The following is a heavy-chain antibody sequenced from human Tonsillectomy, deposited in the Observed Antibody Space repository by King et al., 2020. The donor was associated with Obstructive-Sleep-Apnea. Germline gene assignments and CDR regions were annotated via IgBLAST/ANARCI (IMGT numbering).Heavy chain of an antibody. V-gene: IGHV3-30-3*01. Sequence: VQLVQSGGGVVQPGRSLRLSCAASGFTFSSYAMHWVRQAPGKGLEWVAVISYDGSNKYYADSVKGRFTISRDNSKNTLYLQMNSLRAEDTAVYYCARDSILNYYDSSGYFVGAFDIWGQGTMVTVSS. CDR3: ARDSILNYYDSSGYFVGAFDI. CDR1: GFTFSSYA. D-gene: IGHD3-22*01. J-gene: IGHJ3*02. CDR2: ISYDGSNK.